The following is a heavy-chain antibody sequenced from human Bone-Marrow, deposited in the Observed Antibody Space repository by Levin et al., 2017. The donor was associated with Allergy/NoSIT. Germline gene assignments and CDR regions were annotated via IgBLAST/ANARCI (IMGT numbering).Heavy chain of an antibody. J-gene: IGHJ4*02. V-gene: IGHV3-30*18. Sequence: PGGSLRLSCAASGFTFSSYGMHWVRQAPGKGLEWVAVISYDGSNKYYADSVKGRFTISRDNSKNTLYLQMNSLRAEDTAVYYCAKALWLQLRTIDYWGQGTLVTVSS. CDR1: GFTFSSYG. CDR2: ISYDGSNK. CDR3: AKALWLQLRTIDY. D-gene: IGHD5-24*01.